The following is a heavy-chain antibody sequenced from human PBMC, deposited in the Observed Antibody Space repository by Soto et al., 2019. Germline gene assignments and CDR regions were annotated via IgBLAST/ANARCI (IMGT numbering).Heavy chain of an antibody. J-gene: IGHJ4*02. CDR1: GFTFSSYS. D-gene: IGHD3-16*01. V-gene: IGHV3-48*01. CDR2: ISSYSTTI. Sequence: EVQLVESGGGLVQPGGSLRLSCAASGFTFSSYSMNWVRQAPGKGLEWVSYISSYSTTIYYADSVKGRFTISRDNAKNSLNLQMNRLRAEDTAVYYCAIHVGGDYWGQGTLVTVSS. CDR3: AIHVGGDY.